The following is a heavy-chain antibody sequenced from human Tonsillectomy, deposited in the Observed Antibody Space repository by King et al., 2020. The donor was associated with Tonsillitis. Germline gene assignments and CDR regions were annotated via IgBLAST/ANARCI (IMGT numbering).Heavy chain of an antibody. Sequence: VQLVESGGGVVQPGRSLQLSCAASGFTFSSYVLHWGRQAPGKGLEWVAGISYDGSNKYYADSVKGRFTISRDNSKNTLYLQMNSLRAEDTAMYYCAREQFGGSRAFDYWGQGTLVPVSS. D-gene: IGHD1-26*01. J-gene: IGHJ4*02. CDR1: GFTFSSYV. CDR2: ISYDGSNK. CDR3: AREQFGGSRAFDY. V-gene: IGHV3-30-3*01.